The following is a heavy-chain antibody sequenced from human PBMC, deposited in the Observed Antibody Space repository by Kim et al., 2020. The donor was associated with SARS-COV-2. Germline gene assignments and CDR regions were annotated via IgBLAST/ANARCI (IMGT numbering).Heavy chain of an antibody. D-gene: IGHD6-13*01. V-gene: IGHV4-4*02. Sequence: SDTLSLTCAVSGGSISSSNWWSWVRQPPGKGLEWIGEIYHSGSTNYNPSLKSRVTISVDKSKNQFSLKLSSVTAADTAVYYCASGYSSSWYYYYYGMDVWGQGTTVTVSS. CDR1: GGSISSSNW. CDR3: ASGYSSSWYYYYYGMDV. J-gene: IGHJ6*02. CDR2: IYHSGST.